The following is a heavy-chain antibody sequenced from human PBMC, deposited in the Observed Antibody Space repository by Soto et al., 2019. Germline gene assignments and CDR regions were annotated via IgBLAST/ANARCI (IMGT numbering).Heavy chain of an antibody. CDR3: GKDHSHGVSNAFNYFES. CDR2: ISYDGSNK. D-gene: IGHD3-3*01. V-gene: IGHV3-30*18. J-gene: IGHJ4*02. Sequence: QVQLVESGGGVVQPGGSLRLSCAASGFTLSSYGMHWVRQAPGKGLEWVAFISYDGSNKYYGDSVKGRFTISRDNSKSTLYLQMNSLRAEDTAVYYCGKDHSHGVSNAFNYFESWGQGTLVTVSS. CDR1: GFTLSSYG.